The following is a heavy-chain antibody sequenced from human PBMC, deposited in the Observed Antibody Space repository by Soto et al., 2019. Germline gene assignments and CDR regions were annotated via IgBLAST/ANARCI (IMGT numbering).Heavy chain of an antibody. CDR1: GFTYSTYT. CDR2: ISYDGNNK. J-gene: IGHJ5*02. CDR3: TKPASGLQWPPFDP. D-gene: IGHD6-19*01. V-gene: IGHV3-30-3*02. Sequence: GGSLRLSCAASGFTYSTYTMHWVRQAPGKGLEWVAVISYDGNNKFYAESVRGRFTISRDNSKNTLYLQMNSLRVEDTAVYYCTKPASGLQWPPFDPWGHGTLVTVSS.